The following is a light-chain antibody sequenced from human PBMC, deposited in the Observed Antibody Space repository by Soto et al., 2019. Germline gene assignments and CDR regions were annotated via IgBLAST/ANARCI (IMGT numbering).Light chain of an antibody. J-gene: IGLJ1*01. V-gene: IGLV2-14*01. CDR2: EVT. CDR1: RTDVGLYNF. CDR3: SSYTAANTEV. Sequence: QSVLTQPASVSGSPGQSITISCTGTRTDVGLYNFVSWYQHHPGSAPKLLIYEVTNRPSGASHRFSGSKSGTTASLTISGLQAEDEAYYYCSSYTAANTEVFGTGTKLTVL.